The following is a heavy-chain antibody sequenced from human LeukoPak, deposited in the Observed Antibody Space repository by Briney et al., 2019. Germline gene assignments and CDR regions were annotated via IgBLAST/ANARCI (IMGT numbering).Heavy chain of an antibody. D-gene: IGHD6-19*01. Sequence: PGGSLRLSCAASGFTFSSYSMNWVRQAPGRGLEWVSYISSSSSTIYYADSVKGRFTISRDNAKNSLYLQMNSLRGEDTAVYYCARGLGIAVAEYYFDYWGQGTLVTVSS. CDR1: GFTFSSYS. CDR2: ISSSSSTI. V-gene: IGHV3-48*01. J-gene: IGHJ4*02. CDR3: ARGLGIAVAEYYFDY.